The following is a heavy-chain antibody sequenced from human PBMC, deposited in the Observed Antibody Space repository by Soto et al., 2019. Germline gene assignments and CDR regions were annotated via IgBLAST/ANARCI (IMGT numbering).Heavy chain of an antibody. Sequence: VGSLRLSCAASGFTFSGYTMHWVRQAPGKGLEWVAALSYDGSNTYYADSVKGRFTISRDNSKNTLFLQMNSLRAEDTAVYYCARASSSGWYGYFDYWGQGTLVTVSS. J-gene: IGHJ4*02. D-gene: IGHD6-19*01. CDR3: ARASSSGWYGYFDY. V-gene: IGHV3-30-3*01. CDR1: GFTFSGYT. CDR2: LSYDGSNT.